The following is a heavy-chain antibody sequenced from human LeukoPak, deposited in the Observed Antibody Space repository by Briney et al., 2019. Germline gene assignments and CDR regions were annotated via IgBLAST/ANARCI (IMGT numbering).Heavy chain of an antibody. CDR2: IYYSGTT. J-gene: IGHJ4*02. CDR1: GDSISSSDNY. CDR3: ARVRGVITNYFDY. Sequence: SETLSPTCTVSGDSISSSDNYWSWIRQHPGKGLEWLGYIYYSGTTSYNPSLKSRLTISIDSSKNQFSLEVNSVTAADTAFYYCARVRGVITNYFDYWGQGILVTVSS. D-gene: IGHD3-10*01. V-gene: IGHV4-31*03.